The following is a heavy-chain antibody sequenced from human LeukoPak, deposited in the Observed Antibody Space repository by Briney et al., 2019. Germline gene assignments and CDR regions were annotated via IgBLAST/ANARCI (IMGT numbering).Heavy chain of an antibody. CDR1: GGSFSGYY. D-gene: IGHD3-22*01. J-gene: IGHJ4*02. CDR3: ARTPRDSSGYFPFDY. CDR2: INHSGST. V-gene: IGHV4-34*01. Sequence: SETLSLTCAVYGGSFSGYYWSWIRQPPGKGLEWIGEINHSGSTNYNPSLKSRVTISVDTSKNQFSLKLSSVTAADTAVYYCARTPRDSSGYFPFDYWGQGTLATVSS.